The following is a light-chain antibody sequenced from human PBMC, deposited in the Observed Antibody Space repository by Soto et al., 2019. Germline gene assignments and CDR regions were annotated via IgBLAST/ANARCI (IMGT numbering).Light chain of an antibody. Sequence: DIQMTQSPSSLSASVGDRVTITFQASQDISNYLNWYQQRPGKAPKLLIYDASNLESGVPSRFSGSGSGTEFTLTISSLQPDDFATYYCHQYNSYHTFGGGTKVDIK. J-gene: IGKJ4*01. V-gene: IGKV1-33*01. CDR1: QDISNY. CDR2: DAS. CDR3: HQYNSYHT.